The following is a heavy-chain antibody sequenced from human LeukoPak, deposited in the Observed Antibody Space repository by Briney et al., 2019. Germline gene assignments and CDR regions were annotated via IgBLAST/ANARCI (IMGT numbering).Heavy chain of an antibody. D-gene: IGHD4-17*01. CDR1: GGSISSYY. V-gene: IGHV4-59*01. CDR2: IYYTGTT. Sequence: SETLSLTCTVSGGSISSYYWSWLRQPPGKGLEWIGYIYYTGTTNYNPSLKSRVTITVDTSKNQFSLRLSSVTAADTAVYYCARDGLGYGDAYYYMDVWGKGTTVTVSS. J-gene: IGHJ6*03. CDR3: ARDGLGYGDAYYYMDV.